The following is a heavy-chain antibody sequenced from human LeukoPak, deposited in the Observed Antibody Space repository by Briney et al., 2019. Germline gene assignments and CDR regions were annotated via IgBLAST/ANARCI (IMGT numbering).Heavy chain of an antibody. D-gene: IGHD1-7*01. V-gene: IGHV4-34*01. CDR2: INHSGST. CDR3: ARHYNWNYVGYWFDP. Sequence: SETLSLTCAVYGGSFSGYYWSWIRQPPGKGLEWIGEINHSGSTNYNPSLKSRVTISVDTSKNQFSLKLSSVTAADTAVYYCARHYNWNYVGYWFDPWGQGTLVTVSS. J-gene: IGHJ5*02. CDR1: GGSFSGYY.